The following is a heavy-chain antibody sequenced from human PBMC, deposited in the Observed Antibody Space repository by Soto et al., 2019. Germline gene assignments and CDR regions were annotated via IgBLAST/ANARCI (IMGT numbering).Heavy chain of an antibody. CDR2: IYYSGST. CDR3: AREGGCGGDCYGFWFDT. D-gene: IGHD2-21*02. V-gene: IGHV4-59*01. CDR1: GGSISSYY. J-gene: IGHJ5*02. Sequence: XETLCFTCTVCGGSISSYYWSWIRQPPGKGLDWIGYIYYSGSTNYNPSLKSRVTISVDTSKNHFSLKLSSVIAADTAVYYCAREGGCGGDCYGFWFDTWGQGTLVTVS.